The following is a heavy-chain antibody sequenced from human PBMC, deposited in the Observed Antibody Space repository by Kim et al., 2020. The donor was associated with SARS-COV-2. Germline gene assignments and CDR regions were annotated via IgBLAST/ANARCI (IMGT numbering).Heavy chain of an antibody. CDR3: SKASGWLPTY. CDR2: VSGDGGTT. V-gene: IGHV3-43*02. CDR1: GSTFAGSV. D-gene: IGHD6-19*01. Sequence: GGSLRLSCAASGSTFAGSVMHWFRQAPGKGLQWVALVSGDGGTTYYADSVKGRLTTSRDNSKDSLYLQMNSLRTDDTAFYYCSKASGWLPTYWGQGTLVTVTS. J-gene: IGHJ4*02.